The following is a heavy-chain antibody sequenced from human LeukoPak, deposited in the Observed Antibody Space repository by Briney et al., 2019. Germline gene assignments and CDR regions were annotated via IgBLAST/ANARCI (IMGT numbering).Heavy chain of an antibody. Sequence: SETLSLTCAVSGGSISSGGYSWSWIRQPPGKGLEWIGYIYHSGSTYYNPSLKSRVTISVDRSKNQFSLKLSSVTAADMAVYYCARDTVVVPAARHYYGMDVWGQGTTVTVSS. CDR1: GGSISSGGYS. CDR3: ARDTVVVPAARHYYGMDV. V-gene: IGHV4-30-2*01. D-gene: IGHD2-2*01. J-gene: IGHJ6*02. CDR2: IYHSGST.